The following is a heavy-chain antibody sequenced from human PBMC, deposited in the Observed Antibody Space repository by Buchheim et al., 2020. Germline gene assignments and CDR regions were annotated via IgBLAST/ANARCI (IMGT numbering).Heavy chain of an antibody. V-gene: IGHV4-34*01. CDR1: GGSFSGYY. CDR3: ARGLYDFWSGYWGLGY. CDR2: INHSGST. J-gene: IGHJ4*02. D-gene: IGHD3-3*01. Sequence: QVQLQQWGAGLLKPSETLSLTCAVYGGSFSGYYWSWIRQPPGKGLEWIGEINHSGSTNYNPSLKSRVTISVDTYKNQFSLKLSSVTAADTAVYYCARGLYDFWSGYWGLGYWGQGTL.